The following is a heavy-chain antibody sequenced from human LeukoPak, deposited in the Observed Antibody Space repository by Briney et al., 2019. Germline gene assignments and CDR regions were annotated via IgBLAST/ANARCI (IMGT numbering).Heavy chain of an antibody. CDR3: ARGSTVVTGDY. V-gene: IGHV3-48*04. D-gene: IGHD4-23*01. CDR2: IDTSSTTM. J-gene: IGHJ4*02. CDR1: GLTFSKYS. Sequence: GGSLRLSCEASGLTFSKYSMTWVRQAPGKGLEWVSFIDTSSTTMYYTDSVKGRFTISRDNAKNSLYLQMNSLRAEDTAVYYCARGSTVVTGDYWGQGTLVTVSS.